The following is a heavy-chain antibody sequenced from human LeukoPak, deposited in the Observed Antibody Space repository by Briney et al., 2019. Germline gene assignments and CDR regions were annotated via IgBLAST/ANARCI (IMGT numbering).Heavy chain of an antibody. D-gene: IGHD3-16*01. CDR2: IWFDGSNK. Sequence: GRTLRLSCAASGFTFSTYGMHWVRQAPGKGLEWVAVIWFDGSNKYYSDSVRGRFTISRDNSKNTLYLQMSSLRADDTAIYYCARAVGPFDHWGQGALVTVSS. CDR1: GFTFSTYG. J-gene: IGHJ4*02. CDR3: ARAVGPFDH. V-gene: IGHV3-33*01.